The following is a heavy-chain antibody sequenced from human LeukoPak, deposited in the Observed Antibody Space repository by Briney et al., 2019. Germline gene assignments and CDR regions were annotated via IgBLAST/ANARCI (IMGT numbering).Heavy chain of an antibody. CDR2: VIPIFGTA. V-gene: IGHV1-69*06. D-gene: IGHD2-15*01. CDR1: VGTFTSYA. J-gene: IGHJ4*02. Sequence: SVKVSFTPSVGTFTSYAISWVRQAPGQGLEWMGVVIPIFGTANYSHKSHGRVTTTADKSTSTAYTERSSLRAEDTAVYYCARDHEGYCSGGSCSATTHFDYWGQGTLVTVSS. CDR3: ARDHEGYCSGGSCSATTHFDY.